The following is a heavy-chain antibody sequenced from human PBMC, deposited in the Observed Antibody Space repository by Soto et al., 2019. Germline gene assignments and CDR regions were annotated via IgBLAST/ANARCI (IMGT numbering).Heavy chain of an antibody. D-gene: IGHD4-4*01. CDR3: ARHMTTVTSYYYYGMEV. V-gene: IGHV4-39*01. J-gene: IGHJ6*02. Sequence: PSETLSLTCTVSGGSISSSSYYWGWIRQPPGKGLEWIGSIYYSGSTYYNPSLKSRVTISVDTSKNQFSLKLSSVTAADTAVYYCARHMTTVTSYYYYGMEVWGQGTTVTVSS. CDR1: GGSISSSSYY. CDR2: IYYSGST.